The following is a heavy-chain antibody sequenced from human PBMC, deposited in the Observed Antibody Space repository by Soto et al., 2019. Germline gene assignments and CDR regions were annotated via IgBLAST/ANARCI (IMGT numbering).Heavy chain of an antibody. CDR1: GYTFIGYY. J-gene: IGHJ5*02. CDR3: DRDCVGATPLGWFDP. Sequence: QVQLVQSGAEVKKPGASVKVSCKASGYTFIGYYIHWVRQAPGQGLEWMGRINPRSGDTTYAQKFQGRLNMTRDTSISTAYMELSSLRSDDTAVYYCDRDCVGATPLGWFDPWGQGSLVTVSS. V-gene: IGHV1-2*06. CDR2: INPRSGDT. D-gene: IGHD1-26*01.